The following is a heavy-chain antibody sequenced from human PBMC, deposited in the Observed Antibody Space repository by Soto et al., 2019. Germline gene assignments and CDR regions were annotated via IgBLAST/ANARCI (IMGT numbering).Heavy chain of an antibody. Sequence: SETLSLTCTVSGGSISSYYWSWIRQPPGKVLEWIGYIYYSGSTNYNPSLKSRVTISVDTSKNQFSLKLSSVTAADTAVYYCARHVSSQVVIRNWFDPWGQGTLVTVSS. D-gene: IGHD3-22*01. CDR1: GGSISSYY. J-gene: IGHJ5*02. CDR3: ARHVSSQVVIRNWFDP. CDR2: IYYSGST. V-gene: IGHV4-59*08.